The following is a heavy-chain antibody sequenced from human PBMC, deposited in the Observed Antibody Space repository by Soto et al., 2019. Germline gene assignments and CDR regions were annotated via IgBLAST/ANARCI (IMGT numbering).Heavy chain of an antibody. CDR2: IWSDGSNK. CDR1: GFTFSSNG. Sequence: QVQLVESGGGVVQPGRSLRLSCAASGFTFSSNGMHWVRQAPGKGLEWVASIWSDGSNKYSADSVKGRFTISRDNSKNTLYLQMEGLRAEDTAVYYCARDGSNKPGFYYGMDAWGQGTTVSVSS. CDR3: ARDGSNKPGFYYGMDA. V-gene: IGHV3-33*01. J-gene: IGHJ6*02. D-gene: IGHD4-4*01.